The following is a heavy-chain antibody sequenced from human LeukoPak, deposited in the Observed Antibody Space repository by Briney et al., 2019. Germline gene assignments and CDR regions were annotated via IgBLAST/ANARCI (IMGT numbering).Heavy chain of an antibody. V-gene: IGHV3-30*18. J-gene: IGHJ4*02. D-gene: IGHD3-10*01. CDR3: AKDPRGSLPEYYFDY. CDR1: GFTFSNYG. Sequence: GGSLRLSCAASGFTFSNYGMNWVRQAPGKGLEWVAVISYDGSNKYYADSVKGRFTISRDNSKNTLYLQMNSLRAEDTAVYYCAKDPRGSLPEYYFDYWGQGTLVTVSS. CDR2: ISYDGSNK.